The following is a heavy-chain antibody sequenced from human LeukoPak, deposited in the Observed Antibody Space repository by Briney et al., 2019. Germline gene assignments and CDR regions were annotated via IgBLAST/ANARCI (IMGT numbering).Heavy chain of an antibody. CDR3: ARVGYSYGFFDY. J-gene: IGHJ4*02. V-gene: IGHV4-39*07. Sequence: SQTLSLTCPVFGGSISSSSHYWGWIRQPPGEGLEWIGSIYFSGSTYYSPSLKSRVTISVDPSTNQFSLKLSPVTAADTAVYYCARVGYSYGFFDYWGQGTLVTVSS. CDR1: GGSISSSSHY. D-gene: IGHD5-18*01. CDR2: IYFSGST.